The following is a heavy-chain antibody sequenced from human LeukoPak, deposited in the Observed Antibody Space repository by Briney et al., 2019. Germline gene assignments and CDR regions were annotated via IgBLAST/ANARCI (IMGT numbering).Heavy chain of an antibody. CDR2: INHSGST. CDR3: ARGLYDFWSGYYIDY. V-gene: IGHV4-34*01. CDR1: GGSFSGYY. Sequence: SETLSLTCAVYGGSFSGYYWSWIRQPPGKGLEWIGEINHSGSTNYNPPLKSRVTISVDTSKNQFSLKLSSVTAADTAVYYCARGLYDFWSGYYIDYWGQGTLVTVSS. J-gene: IGHJ4*02. D-gene: IGHD3-3*01.